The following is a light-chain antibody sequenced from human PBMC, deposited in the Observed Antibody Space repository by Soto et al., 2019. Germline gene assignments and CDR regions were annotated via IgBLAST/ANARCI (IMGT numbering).Light chain of an antibody. CDR3: CSYAGSSTYV. Sequence: QSALTQPASVSGSPGQSITISCTGTSSDVGSYNLVSWYQQHPDKAPKLMIYEGSKRPSGVSNRFSGSKSGNTASLTISGLKAEDEADYYCCSYAGSSTYVFGTGTKLTGL. J-gene: IGLJ1*01. CDR2: EGS. CDR1: SSDVGSYNL. V-gene: IGLV2-23*01.